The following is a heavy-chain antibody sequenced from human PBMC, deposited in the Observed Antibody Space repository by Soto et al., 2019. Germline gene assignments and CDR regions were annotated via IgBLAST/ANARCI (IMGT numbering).Heavy chain of an antibody. CDR2: INAGNGNT. CDR1: GYTFTSYA. J-gene: IGHJ6*02. V-gene: IGHV1-3*01. Sequence: GASVKVSCKASGYTFTSYAMHWVRQAPGQRLEWMGWINAGNGNTKYSQKFQGRVTITRDTSASTAYMELSSLRSEDTAVYYCARQPTIQLWSGDYYYGMDVWGQGTTVTVSS. CDR3: ARQPTIQLWSGDYYYGMDV. D-gene: IGHD5-18*01.